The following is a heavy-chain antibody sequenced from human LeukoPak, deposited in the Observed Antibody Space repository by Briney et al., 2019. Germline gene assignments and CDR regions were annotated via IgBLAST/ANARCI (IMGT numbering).Heavy chain of an antibody. J-gene: IGHJ4*02. CDR3: ARGHSSSSSGLSY. Sequence: GGSLRLSCAASGFTFSSYAMHWVRQAPGKGLEWVAVISYDGSNKYYADSVKGRFTISRDNSKNTLYLQMNSLRAEDTAVYYCARGHSSSSSGLSYWGQGTLVTVSP. V-gene: IGHV3-30-3*01. CDR2: ISYDGSNK. CDR1: GFTFSSYA. D-gene: IGHD6-6*01.